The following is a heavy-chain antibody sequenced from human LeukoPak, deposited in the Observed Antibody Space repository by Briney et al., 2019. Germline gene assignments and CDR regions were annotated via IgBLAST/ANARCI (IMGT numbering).Heavy chain of an antibody. CDR1: GYTFTGYY. J-gene: IGHJ4*02. V-gene: IGHV1-2*02. CDR3: ARDERFCNGDNHYPDLGY. Sequence: ASVKVSCKASGYTFTGYYMFWVRQAPGQGLEWVGWINPNTGATKYAQNFQGRVTLTRDTSIRTAFMGLSSLRSDDTAFYYCARDERFCNGDNHYPDLGYWGQGTLVTVSS. D-gene: IGHD2-15*01. CDR2: INPNTGAT.